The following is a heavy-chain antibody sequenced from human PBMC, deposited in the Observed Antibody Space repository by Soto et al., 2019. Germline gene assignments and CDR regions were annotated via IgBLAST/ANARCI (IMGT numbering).Heavy chain of an antibody. CDR3: ARDLWVEPELYYYGMDV. D-gene: IGHD1-1*01. Sequence: LSLTCTVSGGSISSYYWSWIRQPPGKGLEWIGYIYYSGSTNYNPSLKSRVTISVDTSKNQFSLKLTSVTAADTAVYYCARDLWVEPELYYYGMDVWGQGTTVTVSS. CDR1: GGSISSYY. V-gene: IGHV4-59*12. J-gene: IGHJ6*02. CDR2: IYYSGST.